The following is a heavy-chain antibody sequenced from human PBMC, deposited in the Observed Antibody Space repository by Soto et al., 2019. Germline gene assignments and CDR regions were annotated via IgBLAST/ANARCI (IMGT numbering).Heavy chain of an antibody. CDR2: IYWDDDK. CDR3: ARLTYYYDSSGYYSSAEYFQH. V-gene: IGHV2-5*02. CDR1: GFSLSTSGVG. J-gene: IGHJ1*01. D-gene: IGHD3-22*01. Sequence: QITLKESGPTLVKPTQTLTLTCTFSGFSLSTSGVGVGWIRQPPGKALEWLALIYWDDDKRYSPSLKSRQTFTKDTSKNQVVLTMTNMDPVDTATYYCARLTYYYDSSGYYSSAEYFQHWGQGTLVTVSS.